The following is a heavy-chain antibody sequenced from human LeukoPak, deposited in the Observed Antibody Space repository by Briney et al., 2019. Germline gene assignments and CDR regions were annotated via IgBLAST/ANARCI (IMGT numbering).Heavy chain of an antibody. J-gene: IGHJ4*02. CDR2: ISSSSSYI. CDR3: AKTHYGDYGRPADY. CDR1: GFTFSSYS. Sequence: GGSVRLSCAASGFTFSSYSMNWVRQAPGKGLEWVSSISSSSSYIYYADSVKGRFTISRDNSKNTIYLQLNSLGPEDTALYYCAKTHYGDYGRPADYWGQGTLVAVSS. V-gene: IGHV3-21*01. D-gene: IGHD4-17*01.